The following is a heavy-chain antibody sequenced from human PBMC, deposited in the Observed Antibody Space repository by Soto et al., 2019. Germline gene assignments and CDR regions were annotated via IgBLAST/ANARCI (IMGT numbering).Heavy chain of an antibody. CDR2: ISAYNGDT. CDR1: GYTFTSYG. CDR3: ARVPSYSTLDY. Sequence: QVQLLQSGAEVKQPGASVKVSCKASGYTFTSYGVSWVRQAPGQGLEWMGWISAYNGDTKYSQKFQGRLSLTTDTYTRTAYMELRSLRSDDTAVYYCARVPSYSTLDYWGQGTLVTVSS. D-gene: IGHD2-21*01. J-gene: IGHJ4*02. V-gene: IGHV1-18*04.